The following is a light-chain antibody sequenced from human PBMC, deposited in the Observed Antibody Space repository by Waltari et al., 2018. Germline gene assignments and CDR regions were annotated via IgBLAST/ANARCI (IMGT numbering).Light chain of an antibody. J-gene: IGLJ1*01. V-gene: IGLV2-14*03. CDR3: GSYTSSTTLA. CDR1: SSAGGGYDY. CDR2: DVS. Sequence: QSALTQPASVSASPGQSITISCTGTSSAGGGYDYVPWYQQHPGKAPKLILYDVSNRPLEVSHRFSGSKSGNTASLTISGLQADDEAEYYCGSYTSSTTLAFGTGTKVTVL.